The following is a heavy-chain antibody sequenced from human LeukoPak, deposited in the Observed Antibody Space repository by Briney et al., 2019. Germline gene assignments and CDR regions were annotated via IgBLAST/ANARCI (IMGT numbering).Heavy chain of an antibody. CDR2: ISSSSSYI. CDR3: VRGGYCSSTSCYAVRRLYDY. CDR1: GFTFSSYS. J-gene: IGHJ4*02. V-gene: IGHV3-21*01. Sequence: GGSLRLSCAASGFTFSSYSMNWVRQAPGKGLEWVSSISSSSSYIYYADSVKGRFTISRDNSKNTLYLQMNSLRAEDTAVYYCVRGGYCSSTSCYAVRRLYDYWGQGTLVTVSS. D-gene: IGHD2-2*01.